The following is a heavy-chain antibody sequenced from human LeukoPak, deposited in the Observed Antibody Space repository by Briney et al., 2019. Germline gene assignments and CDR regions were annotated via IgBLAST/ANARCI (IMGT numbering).Heavy chain of an antibody. CDR3: ARQRWLRGDFDY. CDR1: GGSISSYY. CDR2: IYYSGST. V-gene: IGHV4-59*08. Sequence: MPSETLSLTCTVSGGSISSYYWSWIRQPPGKGLEWIGYIYYSGSTNYNPSLKSRVTISVDTSKNQFSLKLSSVTAADTAVYYCARQRWLRGDFDYWGQGTLVTVSS. D-gene: IGHD5-24*01. J-gene: IGHJ4*02.